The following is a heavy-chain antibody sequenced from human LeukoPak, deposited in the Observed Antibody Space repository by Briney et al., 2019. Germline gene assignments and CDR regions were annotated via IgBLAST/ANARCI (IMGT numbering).Heavy chain of an antibody. CDR1: GFTLSNFW. J-gene: IGHJ4*02. D-gene: IGHD5-12*01. CDR3: AQGGATISDY. V-gene: IGHV3-7*01. Sequence: RGSLRLSCAVSGFTLSNFWMAWVRQAPGKGLEWVANIKQDGSEKYYADSVKGRFTISRDNAKNSLYLQMNTLRVEDTAVYYCAQGGATISDYWGQGTLVTVSS. CDR2: IKQDGSEK.